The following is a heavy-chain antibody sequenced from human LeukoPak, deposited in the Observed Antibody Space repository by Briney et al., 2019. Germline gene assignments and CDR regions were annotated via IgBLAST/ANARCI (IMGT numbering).Heavy chain of an antibody. J-gene: IGHJ4*02. Sequence: PGGSLRLSCAASGFTFSNAWMSWVRQAPGKGLGWVGRIKSKTDGGTTDYAAPVKGRFTISRDDSKNTLYLQMNSLKTEDTAVYHCTTEGDSSGYFFALDYWGQGTLVTVSS. V-gene: IGHV3-15*01. CDR2: IKSKTDGGTT. D-gene: IGHD3-22*01. CDR3: TTEGDSSGYFFALDY. CDR1: GFTFSNAW.